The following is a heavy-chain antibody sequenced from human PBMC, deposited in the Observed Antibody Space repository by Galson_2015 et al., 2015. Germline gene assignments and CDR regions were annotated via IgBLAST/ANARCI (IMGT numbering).Heavy chain of an antibody. CDR1: GYSINSGYY. CDR3: ASRRVTTRPFDS. CDR2: IHHSGTS. J-gene: IGHJ4*02. V-gene: IGHV4-38-2*01. Sequence: ETLSLTCAVSGYSINSGYYWAWIRQPPGKGLEWIGSIHHSGTSYSNPSLKNRVTISIHTSKNQFSLKLSSVTAADTAFYYCASRRVTTRPFDSWGRGTLVTVSS. D-gene: IGHD4-11*01.